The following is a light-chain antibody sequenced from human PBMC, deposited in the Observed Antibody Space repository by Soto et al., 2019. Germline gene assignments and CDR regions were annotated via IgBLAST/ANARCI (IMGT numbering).Light chain of an antibody. Sequence: DIQMTQSPSSLSASVGDRITITCQASQDISKYLNWYQHKPGKAPKLLIYDASNFETGVPSRFSGSGSGTEFTFTISSLQPEDIATYYCQQYDNLPLTFGGGTKADIK. CDR2: DAS. CDR1: QDISKY. CDR3: QQYDNLPLT. J-gene: IGKJ4*01. V-gene: IGKV1-33*01.